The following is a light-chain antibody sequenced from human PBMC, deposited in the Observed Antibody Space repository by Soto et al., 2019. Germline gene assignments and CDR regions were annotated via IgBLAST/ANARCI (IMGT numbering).Light chain of an antibody. CDR3: QQYNDWPQT. V-gene: IGKV3-15*01. J-gene: IGKJ1*01. CDR1: QSVSSD. Sequence: EIVMTQPPATLSVSPGERATLSCRASQSVSSDLAWYQQKPGQALRLLIYGASTRATGIPARFSGSGSGTDFTLTISSLQSEDFAVYYCQQYNDWPQTFGQGTKV. CDR2: GAS.